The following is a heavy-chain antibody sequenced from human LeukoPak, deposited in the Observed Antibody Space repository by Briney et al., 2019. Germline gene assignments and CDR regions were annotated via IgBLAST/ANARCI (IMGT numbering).Heavy chain of an antibody. D-gene: IGHD1-26*01. V-gene: IGHV3-74*01. J-gene: IGHJ4*02. CDR2: INSDGSST. Sequence: PGGSLSLSCAASGFTFSSYWMHWVRQAPGKGLVWVSLINSDGSSTYYADSVKGRFTISRDNAKNTLYLQMNSLRAEDTAVYYCARDQIVGASGFGYWRQGTLVTVSS. CDR3: ARDQIVGASGFGY. CDR1: GFTFSSYW.